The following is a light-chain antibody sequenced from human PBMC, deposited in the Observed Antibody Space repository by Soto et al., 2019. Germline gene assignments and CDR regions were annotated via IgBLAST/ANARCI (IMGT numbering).Light chain of an antibody. CDR2: DVS. CDR3: ASYTTSSTYV. J-gene: IGLJ1*01. CDR1: SSDVGGFNY. V-gene: IGLV2-14*03. Sequence: TQPARESGYTGQSIAISNTGTSSDVGGFNYVSWYQQHPGKAPKFMIYDVSSRPSGVSDRFSGSKSGNTASLTISGLQAEDEADYYCASYTTSSTYVFGTGTKATVL.